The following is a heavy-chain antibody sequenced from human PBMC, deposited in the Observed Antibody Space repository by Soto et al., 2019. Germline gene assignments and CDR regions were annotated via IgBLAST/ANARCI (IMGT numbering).Heavy chain of an antibody. CDR1: SGSISSSNW. J-gene: IGHJ6*03. D-gene: IGHD3-16*02. V-gene: IGHV4-4*02. CDR3: ARWSYRQDSRDYYYYMDV. Sequence: SETLSLTCAVSSGSISSSNWWSWVRQPPGKGLEWIGEIYHSGSTNYNPSLKSRVTISVDKSKNQFSLKLSSVTAADTAVYYCARWSYRQDSRDYYYYMDVWGKGTTVTVSS. CDR2: IYHSGST.